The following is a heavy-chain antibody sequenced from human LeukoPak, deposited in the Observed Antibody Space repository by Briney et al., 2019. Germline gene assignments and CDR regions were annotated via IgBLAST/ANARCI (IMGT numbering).Heavy chain of an antibody. CDR3: ARVHVDIVVVPAARFTYYYYMDV. CDR2: IRYDGSNE. D-gene: IGHD2-2*01. Sequence: PGGSLRLSCAASGFTFSSYGMHWVRQAPGKGLEWVAFIRYDGSNEYYADSVKGRFTISRDNSKNTLYLQMNSLRAEDTAVCYCARVHVDIVVVPAARFTYYYYMDVWGKGTTVTISS. J-gene: IGHJ6*03. V-gene: IGHV3-30*02. CDR1: GFTFSSYG.